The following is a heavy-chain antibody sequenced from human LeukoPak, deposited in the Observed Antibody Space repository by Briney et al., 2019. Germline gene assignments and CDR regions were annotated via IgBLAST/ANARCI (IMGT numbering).Heavy chain of an antibody. V-gene: IGHV4-61*02. CDR1: GGSVNSGSYF. J-gene: IGHJ5*02. Sequence: SQTLSLTCTVSGGSVNSGSYFWSWIRQPAGKGLEWIGRMFTTGTINYNPSLKSRVTISLDTSKNQFSLKLSSVTPEDTAVYYCARGGGYSYGYGRWFDPWGQGTLVTVSS. CDR3: ARGGGYSYGYGRWFDP. CDR2: MFTTGTI. D-gene: IGHD5-18*01.